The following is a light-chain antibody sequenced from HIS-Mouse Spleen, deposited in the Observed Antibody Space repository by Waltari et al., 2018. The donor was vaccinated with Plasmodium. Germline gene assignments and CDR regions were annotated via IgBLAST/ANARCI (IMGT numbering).Light chain of an antibody. V-gene: IGLV3-10*01. J-gene: IGLJ3*02. CDR1: DLPKKY. CDR2: EDS. CDR3: YSTDSSGNHRV. Sequence: SYYLTLSRAVAWSPGQTARLTCSGDDLPKKYAYWYQQKSGQATVMVIYEDSKRPSGIPERFSGSSSGTMATLTISGAQVEDEADYYCYSTDSSGNHRVFGGGTKRTVL.